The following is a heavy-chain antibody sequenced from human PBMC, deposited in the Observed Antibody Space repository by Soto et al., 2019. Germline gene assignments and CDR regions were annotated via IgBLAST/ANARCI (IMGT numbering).Heavy chain of an antibody. CDR1: GGSISSYY. CDR2: IYYSGST. CDR3: ARLTQLRYFDWLLSDNWFDP. V-gene: IGHV4-59*08. D-gene: IGHD3-9*01. J-gene: IGHJ5*02. Sequence: PSETLSLTCTVSGGSISSYYWSWIRQPPGKGLEWIGYIYYSGSTNYNPSLKSRVTISVDTSKNQFSLKLSSVTAADTAVYYCARLTQLRYFDWLLSDNWFDPWGQGTLVTVSS.